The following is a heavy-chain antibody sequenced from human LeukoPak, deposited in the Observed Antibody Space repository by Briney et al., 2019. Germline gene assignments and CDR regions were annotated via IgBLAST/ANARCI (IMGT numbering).Heavy chain of an antibody. Sequence: GGSLRLSCAASGFTFSSYDMSWVRQAPGKGLEWVSAISGSGGSTYYADSVKGRFTISRDNSKNTLYLQMNSLRAEDTAVYYCAKDLSIAVAGSDYWGQGTLVTVSS. D-gene: IGHD6-19*01. J-gene: IGHJ4*02. CDR1: GFTFSSYD. CDR3: AKDLSIAVAGSDY. CDR2: ISGSGGST. V-gene: IGHV3-23*01.